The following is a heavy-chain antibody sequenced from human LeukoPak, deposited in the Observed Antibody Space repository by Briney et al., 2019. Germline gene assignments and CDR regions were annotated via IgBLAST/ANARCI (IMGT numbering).Heavy chain of an antibody. CDR1: GYTFTSYY. J-gene: IGHJ4*02. Sequence: ASVKVSCKASGYTFTSYYMHWVRQAPGQGLERMGIINPSGGSTSYAQKFQGRVTMTRDTSTSTVYMELSSLRSEDTAVYYCARGQVYGSGSYYNTPFRYWGQGTLVTVSS. D-gene: IGHD3-10*01. CDR3: ARGQVYGSGSYYNTPFRY. V-gene: IGHV1-46*01. CDR2: INPSGGST.